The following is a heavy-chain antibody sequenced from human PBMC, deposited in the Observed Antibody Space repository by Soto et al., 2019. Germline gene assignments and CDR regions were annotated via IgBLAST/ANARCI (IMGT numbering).Heavy chain of an antibody. V-gene: IGHV4-31*03. D-gene: IGHD1-7*01. J-gene: IGHJ4*02. CDR3: TRVKGGTTRRAFDY. Sequence: QVQLQESGPGLVKPSQTLSLTCTVSGASISSGGYYWRWIRQNPGKGLEWIGYIYANGAAYYSPSLKVRVVISVDRYETPFSMRLSYVTAADADVYYCTRVKGGTTRRAFDYWGQVTLVTVSS. CDR1: GASISSGGYY. CDR2: IYANGAA.